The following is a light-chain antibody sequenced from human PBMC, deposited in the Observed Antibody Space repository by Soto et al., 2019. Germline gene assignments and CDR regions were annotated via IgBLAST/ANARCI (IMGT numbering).Light chain of an antibody. CDR3: QQYNNWPPIT. CDR2: SAS. Sequence: EILLTQSPSTLSVSPGETATISCRASQGVSSKVAWYQQKPGQGPRLLIHSASTRATGIPARFSGSGSGTDFTLTISSLQSEDFAVYYCQQYNNWPPITFGQGTRLEI. V-gene: IGKV3-15*01. J-gene: IGKJ5*01. CDR1: QGVSSK.